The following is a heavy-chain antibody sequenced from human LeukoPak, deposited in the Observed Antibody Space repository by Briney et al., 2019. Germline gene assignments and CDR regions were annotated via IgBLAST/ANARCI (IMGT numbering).Heavy chain of an antibody. V-gene: IGHV3-7*01. D-gene: IGHD1-1*01. CDR2: IKQDGSEK. CDR1: GFTFSSYW. Sequence: GGSLRLSCAASGFTFSSYWMSWVRQAPGKGLEWVANIKQDGSEKYYVDSVKGRFTISRDNAKNSLYLQMNSLRAEDTAVYYCARWGHNWNAGARFDIWGQGTMVTVSS. CDR3: ARWGHNWNAGARFDI. J-gene: IGHJ3*02.